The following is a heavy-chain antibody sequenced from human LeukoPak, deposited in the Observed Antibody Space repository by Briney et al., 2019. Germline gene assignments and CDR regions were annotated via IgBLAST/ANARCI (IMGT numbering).Heavy chain of an antibody. CDR2: IWYDGSNK. CDR3: AKGEGYYGSGSH. D-gene: IGHD3-10*01. J-gene: IGHJ4*02. V-gene: IGHV3-33*06. Sequence: GGSLRLSCAASGFTFSSYGMHWVRQAPGKGLEWVAVIWYDGSNKYYADSVKGRFTISRDNSKNTLYLQMNSLRAEDTAVYYCAKGEGYYGSGSHWGQGTLVTVSS. CDR1: GFTFSSYG.